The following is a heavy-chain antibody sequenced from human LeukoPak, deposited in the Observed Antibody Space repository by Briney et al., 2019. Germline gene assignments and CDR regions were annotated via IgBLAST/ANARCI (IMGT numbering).Heavy chain of an antibody. J-gene: IGHJ4*02. CDR3: ARHGYYDISSFDY. D-gene: IGHD3-9*01. CDR2: INHSGST. CDR1: GGSFSGYY. Sequence: SETLSLTCAVYGGSFSGYYWSWIRQPPGKGLEWIGEINHSGSTNYNPSLKSRVTISVDTSKNQFSLKLSPVTAADTAVYYCARHGYYDISSFDYWGQGTLVTVSS. V-gene: IGHV4-34*01.